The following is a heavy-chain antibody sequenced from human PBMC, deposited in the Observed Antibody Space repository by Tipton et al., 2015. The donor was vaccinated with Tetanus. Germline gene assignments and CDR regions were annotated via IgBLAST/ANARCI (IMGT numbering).Heavy chain of an antibody. Sequence: AASGFTFSSYAMSWVRQAPGKGLEWVSAISGSGGSTYYADSVKGRFTISGDNSKNTLYLQMNSMRAEDTAVYYCAKDLAERGIWSGYYKPHRSNYYGMDVWGQGTTVTVSS. V-gene: IGHV3-23*01. J-gene: IGHJ6*02. D-gene: IGHD3-3*01. CDR2: ISGSGGST. CDR3: AKDLAERGIWSGYYKPHRSNYYGMDV. CDR1: GFTFSSYA.